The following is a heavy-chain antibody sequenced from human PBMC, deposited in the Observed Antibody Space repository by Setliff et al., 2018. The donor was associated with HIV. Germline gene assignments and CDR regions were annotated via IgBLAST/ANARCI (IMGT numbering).Heavy chain of an antibody. CDR3: VRRAGRHRLLRSGVAGTLDS. V-gene: IGHV4-39*01. CDR2: IYYTGNT. Sequence: SETLSLTCTVSGVSVSGTAYYWAWIRQPPGRGLEWIGNIYYTGNTNYNSSLKSRISMSMVASKKQILLKLSTVSAADTAVYYCVRRAGRHRLLRSGVAGTLDSWGQGTLVTVSS. J-gene: IGHJ4*02. CDR1: GVSVSGTAYY. D-gene: IGHD6-19*01.